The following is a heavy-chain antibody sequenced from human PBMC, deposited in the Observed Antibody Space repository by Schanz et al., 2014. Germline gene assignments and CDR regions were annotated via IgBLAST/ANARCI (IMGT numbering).Heavy chain of an antibody. V-gene: IGHV3-66*01. CDR3: AKEGSIYWDRSVDY. Sequence: EVQLVESGGGLVQPGGSLRLSCAASGFSISDHTMRWDRQAPGKGLEPVSVTYLGGNTDYADSVKGRFTISRDDSKNTLHLQMNSLRSEDTAVYYCAKEGSIYWDRSVDYWGQGTLVIVSS. J-gene: IGHJ4*02. D-gene: IGHD1-26*01. CDR2: TYLGGNT. CDR1: GFSISDHT.